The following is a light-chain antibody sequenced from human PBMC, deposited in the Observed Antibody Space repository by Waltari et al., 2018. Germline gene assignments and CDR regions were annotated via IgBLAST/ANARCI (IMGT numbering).Light chain of an antibody. CDR1: RSDIGSFNL. Sequence: QSALTQPASVSGSPGQSITISCTGTRSDIGSFNLVSWYQQHPGKAPKLLIYEVDKRPSGGSDRFSGSKSGNTASLTISGLQAEDETDYYCYSYAGASTYVFGTGTKVTVL. CDR3: YSYAGASTYV. V-gene: IGLV2-23*02. J-gene: IGLJ1*01. CDR2: EVD.